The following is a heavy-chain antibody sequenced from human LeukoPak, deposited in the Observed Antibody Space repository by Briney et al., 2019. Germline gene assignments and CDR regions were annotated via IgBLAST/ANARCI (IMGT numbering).Heavy chain of an antibody. CDR3: VRDTYRTAVAGSSGLGY. Sequence: GGSLRLSCAASGLTFGTYWMGWVRQAPGKGLEWVANIKQDGSEKSYVDSVKGRFTISRDNVKNSVYLQMHSLRADDTAIYYCVRDTYRTAVAGSSGLGYWGQGTLVTVSS. CDR2: IKQDGSEK. CDR1: GLTFGTYW. J-gene: IGHJ4*02. V-gene: IGHV3-7*01. D-gene: IGHD6-19*01.